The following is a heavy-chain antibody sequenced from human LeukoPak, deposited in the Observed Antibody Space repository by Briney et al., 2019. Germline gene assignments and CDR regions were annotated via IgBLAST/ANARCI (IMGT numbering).Heavy chain of an antibody. D-gene: IGHD5-24*01. CDR2: IYYSGST. Sequence: PSETLSLTCTVSGGSISSSSYYWCWVRQPPGKGLEWIGSIYYSGSTYYNPSLKSRVTISVDTPKNQFSLKLSSVTAADTAVYYCARESYLTMATVPFDYWGQGTLVTVSS. CDR3: ARESYLTMATVPFDY. V-gene: IGHV4-39*02. CDR1: GGSISSSSYY. J-gene: IGHJ4*02.